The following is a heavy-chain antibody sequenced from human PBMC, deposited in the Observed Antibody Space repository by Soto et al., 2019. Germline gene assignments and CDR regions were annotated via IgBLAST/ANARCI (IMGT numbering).Heavy chain of an antibody. V-gene: IGHV1-58*01. CDR3: AAESLLSGMGV. J-gene: IGHJ6*02. CDR1: GFTFSSSS. CDR2: IVVGSGDT. Sequence: QMQLVQSGPEVRKPGTSVKVSCKASGFTFSSSSVQWVRQARGQRLEWIGWIVVGSGDTNYAQKFQERVTITRDMSTTTAYMDLSSLRSEDTAVYYCAAESLLSGMGVWGQGTTVTVSS.